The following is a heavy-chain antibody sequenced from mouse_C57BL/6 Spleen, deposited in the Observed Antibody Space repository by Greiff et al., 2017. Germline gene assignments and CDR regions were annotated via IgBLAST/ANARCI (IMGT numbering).Heavy chain of an antibody. D-gene: IGHD2-4*01. CDR2: IYPGDGDT. J-gene: IGHJ4*01. V-gene: IGHV1-80*01. CDR1: GYAFSSYW. CDR3: ARSDYGGNYYAMDY. Sequence: VMLVESGAELVKPGASVKISCKASGYAFSSYWMNWVKQRPGKGLEWIGQIYPGDGDTNYNGKFKGKATLTADKSSSTAYMQLSSLTSEDSAVYFCARSDYGGNYYAMDYWGQGTSVTVSS.